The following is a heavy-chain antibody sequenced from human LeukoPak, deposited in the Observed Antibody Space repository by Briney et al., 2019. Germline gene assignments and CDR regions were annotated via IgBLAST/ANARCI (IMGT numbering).Heavy chain of an antibody. CDR3: ARDYYDSSGYYYAKYFQH. V-gene: IGHV1-46*01. Sequence: ASVKVSCKASGYTFTSYYMHWVRQAPGQGLEWKGIINPSGGSTSYAQKFQGRVTMTRDTSTSTVYMELSSLRSEDTAVYYCARDYYDSSGYYYAKYFQHWGQGTLVTVSS. CDR2: INPSGGST. CDR1: GYTFTSYY. J-gene: IGHJ1*01. D-gene: IGHD3-22*01.